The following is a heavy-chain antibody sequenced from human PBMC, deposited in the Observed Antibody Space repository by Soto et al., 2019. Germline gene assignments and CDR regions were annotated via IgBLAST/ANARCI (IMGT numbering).Heavy chain of an antibody. D-gene: IGHD1-26*01. CDR3: AKAQGAPDAFDI. CDR1: GFTFSSYG. V-gene: IGHV3-23*01. CDR2: ISGSSESI. Sequence: GGSLRLSCAASGFTFSSYGMSWVRQAPGKGLEWVSGISGSSESIYYADSVKGRFTISRDNSKNTLYLQMNSLRAEDTAVYYCAKAQGAPDAFDIWGQGTMVTVSS. J-gene: IGHJ3*02.